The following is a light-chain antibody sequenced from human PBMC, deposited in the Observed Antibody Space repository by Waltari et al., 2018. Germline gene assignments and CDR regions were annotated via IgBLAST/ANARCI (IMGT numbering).Light chain of an antibody. V-gene: IGLV1-40*01. CDR3: QSYDSSLSGVV. Sequence: QQLPGTAPKLIIYVYIDRPSGVPDRFSGSKSGTSASLAITGLQAEDEAEYYGQSYDSSLSGVVFGGGTKLTVL. CDR2: VYI. J-gene: IGLJ2*01.